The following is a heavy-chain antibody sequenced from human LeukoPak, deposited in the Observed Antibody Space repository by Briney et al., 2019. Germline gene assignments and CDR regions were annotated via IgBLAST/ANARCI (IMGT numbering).Heavy chain of an antibody. D-gene: IGHD3-3*01. CDR3: ARGSGITIFGVVISYFDY. CDR2: INPNSGGT. V-gene: IGHV1-2*02. J-gene: IGHJ4*02. CDR1: GYTFTGYY. Sequence: ASVKVSCKASGYTFTGYYMHWVRQAPGQGLEWMGWINPNSGGTNYAQKFQGRVTMTRDTSISTAYMELSRLRSDDTAVYYCARGSGITIFGVVISYFDYWGQGTLVTVSS.